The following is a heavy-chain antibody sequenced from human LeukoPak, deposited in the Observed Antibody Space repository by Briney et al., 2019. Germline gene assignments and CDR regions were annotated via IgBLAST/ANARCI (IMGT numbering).Heavy chain of an antibody. D-gene: IGHD3-22*01. Sequence: SVKVSCRASGYTFTSYDINWVRQATGQGLEWMGWMNPNSGNTGYAQKFQGRVTMTRNTSISTAYMELSSLRSEDTAVYYCAVVVWDYYDSSGYSDAFDIWGQGTMVTVSS. J-gene: IGHJ3*02. CDR1: GYTFTSYD. CDR2: MNPNSGNT. CDR3: AVVVWDYYDSSGYSDAFDI. V-gene: IGHV1-8*01.